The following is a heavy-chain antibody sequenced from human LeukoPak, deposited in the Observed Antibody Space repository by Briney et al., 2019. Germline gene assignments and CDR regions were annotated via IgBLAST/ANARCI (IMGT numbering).Heavy chain of an antibody. V-gene: IGHV3-74*03. Sequence: GGALRLSCAASGFTFSNNWVRCVRQAPGKGVLWVSRINRDGSTTKSADSVKGRFTVSRDNAKNTLNLQMNSLRAEDTAVYYCARDKKSGEASEIDYWGQGTLVTVSS. D-gene: IGHD1-26*01. CDR1: GFTFSNNW. CDR2: INRDGSTT. J-gene: IGHJ4*02. CDR3: ARDKKSGEASEIDY.